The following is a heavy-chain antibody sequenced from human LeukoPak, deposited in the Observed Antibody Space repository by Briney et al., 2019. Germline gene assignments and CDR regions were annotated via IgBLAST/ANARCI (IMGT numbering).Heavy chain of an antibody. CDR2: ISNSGGST. J-gene: IGHJ4*02. Sequence: GGSLRLSCAASAFTFSSYTMSWVRQAPGKGLEWVSAISNSGGSTYYADSVKGRFTISRDNSKNTLYLQMNSLRAEDTAVYYCAKDGYVSLAYQLSHFDYWGQGTLVTVSS. CDR3: AKDGYVSLAYQLSHFDY. V-gene: IGHV3-23*01. D-gene: IGHD2-2*03. CDR1: AFTFSSYT.